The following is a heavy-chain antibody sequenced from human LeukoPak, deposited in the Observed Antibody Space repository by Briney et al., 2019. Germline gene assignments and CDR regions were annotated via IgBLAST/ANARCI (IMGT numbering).Heavy chain of an antibody. CDR3: ARFDTVAPGRPYDI. CDR1: EYTFTDYY. D-gene: IGHD5-12*01. CDR2: INPNSGGT. J-gene: IGHJ3*02. Sequence: GASVKVPCKASEYTFTDYYLHWVRQAPGEGLEWMGWINPNSGGTNTAQKFQGRVTMTSDTSVSTAYMELSSLRSDDTAVYYCARFDTVAPGRPYDIWGQGTKVTVSS. V-gene: IGHV1-2*02.